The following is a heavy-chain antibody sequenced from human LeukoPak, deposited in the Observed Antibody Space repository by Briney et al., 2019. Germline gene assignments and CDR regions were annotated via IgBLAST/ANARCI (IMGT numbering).Heavy chain of an antibody. Sequence: ASVKVSCKASGYTFTGYYMHWVRQAPGQGREWMGWINPNSGGTNYAQKFQGRVTMTRDTSISTAYMELSRLRSDDTAVYYCARTMVAGSNSGFDYWGQGTLVTVSS. D-gene: IGHD6-19*01. J-gene: IGHJ4*02. V-gene: IGHV1-2*02. CDR2: INPNSGGT. CDR3: ARTMVAGSNSGFDY. CDR1: GYTFTGYY.